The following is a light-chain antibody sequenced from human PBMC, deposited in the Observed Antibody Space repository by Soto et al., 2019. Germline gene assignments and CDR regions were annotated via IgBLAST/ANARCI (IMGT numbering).Light chain of an antibody. CDR3: QQSYTTPVT. Sequence: DIQMTQSPSSLSASLGDRVTITCRASRSISDYLNWYQQKPGKAPDLLISAASNLQSGVPSRFSGSGSGTDFSLTISSLQPEDFATYYCQQSYTTPVTFGQGTRLEIK. V-gene: IGKV1-39*01. CDR2: AAS. J-gene: IGKJ5*01. CDR1: RSISDY.